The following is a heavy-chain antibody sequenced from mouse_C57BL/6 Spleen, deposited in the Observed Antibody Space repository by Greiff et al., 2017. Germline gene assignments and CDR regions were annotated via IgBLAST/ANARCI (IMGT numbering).Heavy chain of an antibody. J-gene: IGHJ2*01. CDR1: GYSITSGYY. CDR3: ARDPHYFDY. CDR2: ISYDGSN. V-gene: IGHV3-6*01. Sequence: EVKLLESGPGLVKPSQSLSLTCSVTGYSITSGYYWNWIRQFPGNKLEWMGYISYDGSNNYNPSLKNRISITRDTSKNQFFLKLNSVTTEDTATYYCARDPHYFDYWGQGTTRTVSS.